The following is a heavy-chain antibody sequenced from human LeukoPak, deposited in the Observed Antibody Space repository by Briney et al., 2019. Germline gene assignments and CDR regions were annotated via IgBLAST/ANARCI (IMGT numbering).Heavy chain of an antibody. CDR3: AKADNFWSGYSPTPNWFDP. CDR2: ISSGGENT. CDR1: GFTFSNCA. D-gene: IGHD3-3*01. V-gene: IGHV3-23*01. Sequence: GGSLRLSCAASGFTFSNCAMSWVRQAPGRGLEWVSAISSGGENTYYADSVKGRFAISRDNSKNTLFLQMSGLRAEDTAVYYCAKADNFWSGYSPTPNWFDPWGQGALVTVSS. J-gene: IGHJ5*02.